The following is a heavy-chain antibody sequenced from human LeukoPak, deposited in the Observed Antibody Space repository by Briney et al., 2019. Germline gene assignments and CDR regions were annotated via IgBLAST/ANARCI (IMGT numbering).Heavy chain of an antibody. Sequence: SETLSLTCAVSGYSISSGYYWGWIRQPPGKGLEWIGSIYHSGSTYYNPSLKSRVTISVDTSKNQFSLKLSSVTAADTAVYYCATAASYYYDSSGYPARAFDIWGQGTMVTVSS. CDR3: ATAASYYYDSSGYPARAFDI. CDR1: GYSISSGYY. J-gene: IGHJ3*02. CDR2: IYHSGST. D-gene: IGHD3-22*01. V-gene: IGHV4-38-2*01.